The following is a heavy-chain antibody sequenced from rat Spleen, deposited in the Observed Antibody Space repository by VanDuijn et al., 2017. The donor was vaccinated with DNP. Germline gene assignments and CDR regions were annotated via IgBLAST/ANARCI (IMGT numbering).Heavy chain of an antibody. CDR3: ARETSLQPLDY. CDR2: IWGDGNT. D-gene: IGHD1-1*01. J-gene: IGHJ2*01. V-gene: IGHV2S75*01. Sequence: QVQLKESGPVLVQASETLSLTCTVSGFSLTNYGVIWVRQSPGKGLEWMGIIWGDGNTDYNSALKSRLSISRDTSKSQVFLKMNSVQTEDTAMYFCARETSLQPLDYWGQGVMVTVSS. CDR1: GFSLTNYG.